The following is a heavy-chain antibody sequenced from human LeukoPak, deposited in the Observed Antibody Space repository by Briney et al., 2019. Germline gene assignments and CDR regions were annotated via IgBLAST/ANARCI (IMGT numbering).Heavy chain of an antibody. CDR2: IIPIFGTA. CDR3: ARSSGWYDFDY. D-gene: IGHD6-19*01. CDR1: GGTLSSYA. Sequence: SVKVSCKASGGTLSSYAISWVRQAPGQGLEWMGRIIPIFGTANSAQKFQGRVTITTDESTSTAYMELSSLRSEDTAVYYCARSSGWYDFDYWGQGTLVTVSS. V-gene: IGHV1-69*05. J-gene: IGHJ4*02.